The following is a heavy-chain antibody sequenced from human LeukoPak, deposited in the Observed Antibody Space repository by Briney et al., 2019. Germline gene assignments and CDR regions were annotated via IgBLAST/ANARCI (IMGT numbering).Heavy chain of an antibody. CDR2: IYYSGST. CDR3: ARDQCSSTSCYMWNYYYMDV. CDR1: GGSISSYY. Sequence: PSETLSLTCTVSGGSISSYYWSWIRQHPGKGLEWIGYIYYSGSTYYNPSLKSRVTISVDTSKNQFSLRLSSVTAADTAVYYCARDQCSSTSCYMWNYYYMDVWGKGTTVTVSS. D-gene: IGHD2-2*02. V-gene: IGHV4-59*06. J-gene: IGHJ6*03.